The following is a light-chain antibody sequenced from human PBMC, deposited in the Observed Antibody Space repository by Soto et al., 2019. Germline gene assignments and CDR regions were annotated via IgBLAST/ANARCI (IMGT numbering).Light chain of an antibody. Sequence: QSVLTQPPSVSGAPGQRVTISCTGSSSNIGAGYDVHWYQQRPGTAPKLLISGHINRPSGVPDRFCGSKYGTSDYRAFTAIQGEDEGDYYCQSYDSTLTARYVFGTGTKATVL. CDR2: GHI. CDR1: SSNIGAGYD. V-gene: IGLV1-40*01. CDR3: QSYDSTLTARYV. J-gene: IGLJ1*01.